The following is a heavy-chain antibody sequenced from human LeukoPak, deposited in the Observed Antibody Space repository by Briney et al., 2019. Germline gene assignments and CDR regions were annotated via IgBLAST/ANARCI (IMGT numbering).Heavy chain of an antibody. CDR3: ASTSPGSYRGYFQH. D-gene: IGHD1-26*01. V-gene: IGHV4-61*02. J-gene: IGHJ1*01. Sequence: SQTLSLTCTVSGGSISSGSYYWSWIRQPAGKGPEWIGRIYTSGSTNYNPSLKSRVTISVDTSKNQFSLKLSSVTAADTAVYYCASTSPGSYRGYFQHWGQGTLVTVSS. CDR2: IYTSGST. CDR1: GGSISSGSYY.